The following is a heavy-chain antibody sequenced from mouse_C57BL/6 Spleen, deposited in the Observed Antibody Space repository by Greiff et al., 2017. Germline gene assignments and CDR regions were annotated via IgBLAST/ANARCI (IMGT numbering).Heavy chain of an antibody. CDR2: IDPEDGDT. CDR3: TALITTVVADLDY. V-gene: IGHV14-1*01. CDR1: GFNIKDHY. Sequence: VQLQQSGAELVRPGASVKLSCTASGFNIKDHYMHWVKQRPEQGLEWIGRIDPEDGDTDYAPKFQGKATMTADTTSNTAYLQLSSLTSEDTAVYYCTALITTVVADLDYWGQGTTLTVSS. D-gene: IGHD1-1*01. J-gene: IGHJ2*01.